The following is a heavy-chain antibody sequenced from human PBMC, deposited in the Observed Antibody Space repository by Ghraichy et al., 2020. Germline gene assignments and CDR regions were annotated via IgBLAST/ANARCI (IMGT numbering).Heavy chain of an antibody. D-gene: IGHD5-18*01. J-gene: IGHJ4*02. V-gene: IGHV1-2*02. Sequence: ASVKVSCKASGYTFTGYYMHWVRQAPGQGLEWMGWINPNSGGTNYAQKFQGRVTMTRDTSISTAYMELSRLRSDDTAVYYCARADGGIQLWHLIDYWGQGTLVTVSS. CDR1: GYTFTGYY. CDR2: INPNSGGT. CDR3: ARADGGIQLWHLIDY.